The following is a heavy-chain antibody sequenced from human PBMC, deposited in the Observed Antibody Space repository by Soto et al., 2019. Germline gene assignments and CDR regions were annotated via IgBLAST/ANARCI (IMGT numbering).Heavy chain of an antibody. Sequence: QVQLVQSGAEVKKPGASVKVSCKASGYTFTSYYMHWVRQAPGQGLEWMGIINTSGGSTSYAQKFQGRVTMTRDTSTSTVYMELSSLRSEDTAVYYCEREVVVIRALDSWGQGTLVTVSS. CDR2: INTSGGST. CDR3: EREVVVIRALDS. CDR1: GYTFTSYY. J-gene: IGHJ4*02. V-gene: IGHV1-46*01. D-gene: IGHD3-22*01.